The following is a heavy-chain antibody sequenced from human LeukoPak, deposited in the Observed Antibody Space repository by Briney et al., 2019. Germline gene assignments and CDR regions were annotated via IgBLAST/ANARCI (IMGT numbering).Heavy chain of an antibody. V-gene: IGHV1-2*02. CDR2: INPNSGGT. CDR3: AIDYGDYVLYFQH. Sequence: GASVKVSCKASGYTFTSYYMHWVRQAPGQGLEWMGWINPNSGGTNYAQKFQGRVTMTRDTSISTAYMELSRLRSDDTAVYYCAIDYGDYVLYFQHWGQGTLVTVSS. J-gene: IGHJ1*01. CDR1: GYTFTSYY. D-gene: IGHD4-17*01.